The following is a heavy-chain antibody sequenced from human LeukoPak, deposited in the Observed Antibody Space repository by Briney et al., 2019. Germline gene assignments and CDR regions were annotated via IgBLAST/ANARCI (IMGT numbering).Heavy chain of an antibody. CDR1: GGSISSYY. J-gene: IGHJ3*02. Sequence: PSETLSLTCTVSGGSISSYYWSWIRQPPGKGLEWIGYIYYSGSTYYNPSLKSRLTISVDTSKNQFSLKLGSVTAADTAVYYCARLKAGNLYDAFDIWGQGTMVTVSS. CDR2: IYYSGST. D-gene: IGHD6-13*01. V-gene: IGHV4-59*12. CDR3: ARLKAGNLYDAFDI.